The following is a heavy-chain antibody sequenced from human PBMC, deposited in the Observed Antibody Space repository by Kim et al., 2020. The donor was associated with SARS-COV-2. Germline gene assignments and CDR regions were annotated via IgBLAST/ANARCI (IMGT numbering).Heavy chain of an antibody. CDR3: ARDRGEVLWFGELLYSGMDV. D-gene: IGHD3-10*01. CDR2: INSDGSST. CDR1: GFTFSSYW. J-gene: IGHJ6*02. V-gene: IGHV3-74*01. Sequence: GGSLRLSCAASGFTFSSYWMHWVRQAPGKGLVWVSRINSDGSSTSYADSVKGRFTISRDNAKNTLYLQMNSLRAEDTAVYYCARDRGEVLWFGELLYSGMDVWGQGTTVTVSS.